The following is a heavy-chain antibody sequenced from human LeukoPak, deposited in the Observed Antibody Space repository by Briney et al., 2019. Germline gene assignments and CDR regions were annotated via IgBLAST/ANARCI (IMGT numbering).Heavy chain of an antibody. J-gene: IGHJ6*03. D-gene: IGHD6-13*01. Sequence: ASVKVSCKASGYTFTSYEINWVRQATGQGLEWMGWMNPNSGNTGYAQKFQGRVTMTRNTSISTAYMELSSLRSEDTAVYYCAGEGPGRVSYYMDVWGKGTTVTVSS. CDR3: AGEGPGRVSYYMDV. CDR1: GYTFTSYE. V-gene: IGHV1-8*01. CDR2: MNPNSGNT.